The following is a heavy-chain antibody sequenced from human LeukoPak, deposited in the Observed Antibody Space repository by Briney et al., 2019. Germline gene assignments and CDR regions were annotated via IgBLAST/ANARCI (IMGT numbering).Heavy chain of an antibody. Sequence: PGGSLRLSCAASGFTFSSYGMHWVRQAPGKGLEWVAYIQYDGSNEQYADSVKGRFSISRDSSKNILYLQMNSLRAEDTAVYHCAKEIYYDSTGPQYWGQGTLVTVSS. CDR2: IQYDGSNE. CDR1: GFTFSSYG. V-gene: IGHV3-30*02. CDR3: AKEIYYDSTGPQY. D-gene: IGHD3-22*01. J-gene: IGHJ4*02.